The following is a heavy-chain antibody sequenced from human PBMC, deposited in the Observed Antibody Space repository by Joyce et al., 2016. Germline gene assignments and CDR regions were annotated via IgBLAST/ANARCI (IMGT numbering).Heavy chain of an antibody. Sequence: EVQLVESGGGLVQPGGSLRLSCAASGFTFSDDYMDWGRQAPGKGLEWVGRTRKKANSYTTEYAASVKGRFTISRDDSKNSLYLQMNSLKTEDTAVYYCAREDLYYYYGMDVWGQGTTVTVSS. CDR1: GFTFSDDY. CDR3: AREDLYYYYGMDV. V-gene: IGHV3-72*01. CDR2: TRKKANSYTT. J-gene: IGHJ6*02.